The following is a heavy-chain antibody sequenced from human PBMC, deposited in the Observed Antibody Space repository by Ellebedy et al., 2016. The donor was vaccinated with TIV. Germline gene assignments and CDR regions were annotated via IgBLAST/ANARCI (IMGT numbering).Heavy chain of an antibody. CDR1: GFTFNNYD. D-gene: IGHD3-10*01. J-gene: IGHJ4*02. Sequence: GGSLRLXXAASGFTFNNYDMNWVRQTPGKGLEWVSSISMGGDRTYYADSVKGRFTISRDNSKNTLNLQMNSLRAEDTAMYFCAKDLGSSRGAYDNAFDYWGQGTLVTVSS. CDR3: AKDLGSSRGAYDNAFDY. V-gene: IGHV3-23*01. CDR2: ISMGGDRT.